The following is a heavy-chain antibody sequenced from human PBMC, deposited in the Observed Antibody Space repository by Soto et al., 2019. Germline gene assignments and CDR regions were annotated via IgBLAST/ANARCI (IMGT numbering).Heavy chain of an antibody. D-gene: IGHD3-10*01. CDR1: GYTFTSYG. J-gene: IGHJ4*02. CDR2: ISAYNGNT. Sequence: ASVKVSCKASGYTFTSYGISWVRQAPGQGLEWMGWISAYNGNTNYAQKLQGRVTMTTDTSTSTAYMELRSLRSDDTAVYYCARGAGEDYYGSGSQYDYWGQGTLVTVS. V-gene: IGHV1-18*01. CDR3: ARGAGEDYYGSGSQYDY.